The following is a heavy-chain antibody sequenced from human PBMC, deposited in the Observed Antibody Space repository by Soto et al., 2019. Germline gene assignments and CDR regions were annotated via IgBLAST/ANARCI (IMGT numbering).Heavy chain of an antibody. CDR3: ARGGPKADY. CDR1: GGSINSDY. J-gene: IGHJ4*02. CDR2: IYYSGST. V-gene: IGHV4-59*01. D-gene: IGHD1-26*01. Sequence: SETLWFTCTVSGGSINSDYWIRIRQPPGKGLDWFEYIYYSGSTNYNPSLKSRVTISVDTSKNQFSLKLSSVTAADSAVDYCARGGPKADYWGQGTLVTVSS.